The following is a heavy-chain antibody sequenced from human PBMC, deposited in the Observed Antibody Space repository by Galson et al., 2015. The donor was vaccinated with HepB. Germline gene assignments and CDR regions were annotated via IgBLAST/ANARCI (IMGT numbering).Heavy chain of an antibody. CDR1: GYSFTSYW. D-gene: IGHD3-16*02. J-gene: IGHJ3*02. CDR2: IDPSDSYT. V-gene: IGHV5-10-1*01. Sequence: QSGAEVKKPGESLRISCKGSGYSFTSYWISWVRQMPGKGLEWMGRIDPSDSYTNYSPSFQGHVTISADKSISTAYLQWSSLKASDTAMYYCASISKYYDYVWGSYLPPIGAFDIWGQGTMVTVSS. CDR3: ASISKYYDYVWGSYLPPIGAFDI.